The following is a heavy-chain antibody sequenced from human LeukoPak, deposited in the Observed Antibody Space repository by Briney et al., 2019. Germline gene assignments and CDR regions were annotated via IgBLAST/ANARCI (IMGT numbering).Heavy chain of an antibody. V-gene: IGHV3-9*01. CDR3: AKGGPHSTGTPRQGNFDY. D-gene: IGHD3-22*01. J-gene: IGHJ4*02. CDR2: INWNSATI. CDR1: GFTFGGYA. Sequence: PGRSLRLSCAASGFTFGGYAMHWVRQAPGRGLEWVSGINWNSATIGYADSVKGRFIISRDNAKNSLYLQMSSLRDEDTAFYYCAKGGPHSTGTPRQGNFDYWGQGTLVTVSS.